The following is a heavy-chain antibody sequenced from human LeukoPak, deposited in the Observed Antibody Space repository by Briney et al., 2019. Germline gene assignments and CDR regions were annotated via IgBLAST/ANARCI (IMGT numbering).Heavy chain of an antibody. CDR1: GGTFSSYA. CDR3: ARGRALMTAVTTDDIY. J-gene: IGHJ4*02. CDR2: IIPIFGTA. D-gene: IGHD4-17*01. V-gene: IGHV1-69*05. Sequence: ASVKVSCKASGGTFSSYAISWVRQAPGQGLGWMGGIIPIFGTANYAQKFQGRVTMTRNTSISTAYMELSSLRSEDTAVYYCARGRALMTAVTTDDIYWGQGTLVTVSS.